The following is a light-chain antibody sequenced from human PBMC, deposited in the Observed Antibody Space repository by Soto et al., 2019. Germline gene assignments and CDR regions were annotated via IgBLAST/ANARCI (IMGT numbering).Light chain of an antibody. Sequence: EIVLTQSPGTLSLSPGERATLSCRASQSVAKNYLAWYQRKPGQAPRLLVYGASSRATGIPDRFSGSGSGTDFALTISRLEPEDCAVFYCQQYAASPITFGGGTKVEIK. CDR2: GAS. V-gene: IGKV3-20*01. CDR1: QSVAKNY. CDR3: QQYAASPIT. J-gene: IGKJ4*01.